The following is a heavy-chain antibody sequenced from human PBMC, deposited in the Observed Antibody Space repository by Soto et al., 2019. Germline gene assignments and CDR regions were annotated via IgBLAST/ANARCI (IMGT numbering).Heavy chain of an antibody. V-gene: IGHV3-53*01. J-gene: IGHJ4*01. D-gene: IGHD3-9*01. CDR1: GGPFSSYA. CDR2: IYARGTT. Sequence: GGSLRLSCAPSGGPFSSYAMHWVRQAPGKGLEWVSIIYARGTTYYADSVKGRFTISRDNSDTPLYLQMNSLRAEDTAMYYCARERDTTGYILRYWGQGTLVTVSS. CDR3: ARERDTTGYILRY.